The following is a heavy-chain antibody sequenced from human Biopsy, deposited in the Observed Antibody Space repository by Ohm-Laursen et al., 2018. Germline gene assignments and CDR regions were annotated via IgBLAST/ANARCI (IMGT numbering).Heavy chain of an antibody. Sequence: SLRLSCAASGFIFDDYAMHWVRQAPGKGLEWVSTISFNSGTIAYADSVKGRFTISRDSAKNSVYLQMNSLRAEDTAVYYCARGGGGNSRDWYFDLWGRGTLVTVSS. CDR3: ARGGGGNSRDWYFDL. V-gene: IGHV3-9*01. D-gene: IGHD1-7*01. J-gene: IGHJ2*01. CDR1: GFIFDDYA. CDR2: ISFNSGTI.